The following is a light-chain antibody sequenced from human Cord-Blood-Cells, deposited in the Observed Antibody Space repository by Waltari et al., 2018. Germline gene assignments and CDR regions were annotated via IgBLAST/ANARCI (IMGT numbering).Light chain of an antibody. CDR2: EGS. CDR1: SSDVGSYNI. Sequence: QSALTQPASVSGSPGQSITISCTGTSSDVGSYNIVSWYQQPPGQAPKRMIYEGSKRPSGGSNRFSGSKSGNTASLTISGLQAEDEADYYCCSYAGSSTWVFGGGTKLTV. V-gene: IGLV2-23*01. CDR3: CSYAGSSTWV. J-gene: IGLJ3*02.